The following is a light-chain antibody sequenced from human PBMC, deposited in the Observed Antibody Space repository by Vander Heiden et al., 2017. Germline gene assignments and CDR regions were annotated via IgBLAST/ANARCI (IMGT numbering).Light chain of an antibody. Sequence: QIHQPPSSLSASVGDRVTITCRASQAIGTYLVWYQQKPGEAPRLVIFTASTLQSWVPSTFSGSGSGTDFTLTISNLRPEDFATYFCQQRKISPFTFGPGTKVEIK. CDR3: QQRKISPFT. CDR1: QAIGTY. J-gene: IGKJ4*01. CDR2: TAS. V-gene: IGKV1-9*01.